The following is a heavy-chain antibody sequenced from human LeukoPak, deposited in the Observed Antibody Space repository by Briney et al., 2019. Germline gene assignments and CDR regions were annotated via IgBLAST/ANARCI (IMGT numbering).Heavy chain of an antibody. CDR3: ARILGTLRSYYFDY. D-gene: IGHD3-16*01. V-gene: IGHV1-2*02. CDR1: GYTFTGYY. J-gene: IGHJ4*02. Sequence: ASVKVSCTASGYTFTGYYMHWVRQAPGQGLERMGWINPNSGGTNYAQKFQGRVTMTRDTSISTAYMELSRLRSDDTAVYYCARILGTLRSYYFDYWGQGTLVTVSS. CDR2: INPNSGGT.